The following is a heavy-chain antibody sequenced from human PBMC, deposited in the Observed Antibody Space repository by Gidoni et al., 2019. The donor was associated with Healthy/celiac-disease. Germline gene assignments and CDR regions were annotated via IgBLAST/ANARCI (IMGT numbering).Heavy chain of an antibody. J-gene: IGHJ5*02. CDR3: ARGMSSQAWFDP. CDR2: INHSGST. CDR1: GGSFSGYY. V-gene: IGHV4-34*01. D-gene: IGHD1-26*01. Sequence: QVQLQQWGAGLLTPSETLSLTCAVYGGSFSGYYWSWIRQPPGKGLEWIGEINHSGSTNYNPSLKSRVTISVDTSKNQFSLKLSSVTAADTAVYYCARGMSSQAWFDPWGQGTLVTVSS.